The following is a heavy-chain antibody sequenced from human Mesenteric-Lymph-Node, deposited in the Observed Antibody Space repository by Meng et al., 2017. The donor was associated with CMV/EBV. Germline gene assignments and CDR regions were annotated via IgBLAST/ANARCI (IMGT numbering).Heavy chain of an antibody. CDR1: GFDFSDYA. Sequence: GFDFSDYAMGWVRQAPGKGLGWVSSIEGTGARSYYADSVKGRFNISRDNSKNTLYLQMNSLRAEDTAVYYCAKVNTFAYGPGSFFDNWGQGALVTVSS. D-gene: IGHD3-10*01. V-gene: IGHV3-23*01. CDR3: AKVNTFAYGPGSFFDN. J-gene: IGHJ4*02. CDR2: IEGTGARS.